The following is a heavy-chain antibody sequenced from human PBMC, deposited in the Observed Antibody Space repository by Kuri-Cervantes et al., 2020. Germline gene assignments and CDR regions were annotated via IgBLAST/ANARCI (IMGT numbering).Heavy chain of an antibody. D-gene: IGHD3-22*01. CDR1: GFTFSSYD. J-gene: IGHJ4*02. CDR3: AKGWYYDSASYFDY. Sequence: GESLKISCAASGFTFSSYDMHWVRQATGKGLEWVSAIGTAGDTYYPGSVKGRFTISRENAKNSLYLQMNSLRAGDTAVYYCAKGWYYDSASYFDYWGQGTLVTVSS. CDR2: IGTAGDT. V-gene: IGHV3-13*01.